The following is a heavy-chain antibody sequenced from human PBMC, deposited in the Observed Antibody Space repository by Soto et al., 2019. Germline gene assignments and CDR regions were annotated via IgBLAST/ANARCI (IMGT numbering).Heavy chain of an antibody. Sequence: QVQLVQSGAEVKKPGASVKVSCKASGYTFTSYYMHWVRQAPGQGLEWLGIINPSGGSTSYAQKFQGRVTLTRDTSTSTVYMELSSLRSEDTAVYYCARYPGYSWSYYGFDYWCKGPLVTVSS. CDR2: INPSGGST. CDR3: ARYPGYSWSYYGFDY. CDR1: GYTFTSYY. D-gene: IGHD1-26*01. J-gene: IGHJ4*02. V-gene: IGHV1-46*01.